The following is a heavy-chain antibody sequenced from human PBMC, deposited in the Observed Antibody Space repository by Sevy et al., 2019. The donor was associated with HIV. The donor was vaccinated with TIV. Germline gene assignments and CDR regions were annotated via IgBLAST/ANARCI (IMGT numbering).Heavy chain of an antibody. Sequence: GGSLRLSCAASGFTFDDYGMSWVRQAPGKGLEWVSGINWNGGSTGYADSVKGRFTISRDNAKNSLYLQMNSLRAEDTALYYCARDDGDILTGYYTRVAFDYWGQGTLVTVSS. J-gene: IGHJ4*02. V-gene: IGHV3-20*04. CDR3: ARDDGDILTGYYTRVAFDY. D-gene: IGHD3-9*01. CDR1: GFTFDDYG. CDR2: INWNGGST.